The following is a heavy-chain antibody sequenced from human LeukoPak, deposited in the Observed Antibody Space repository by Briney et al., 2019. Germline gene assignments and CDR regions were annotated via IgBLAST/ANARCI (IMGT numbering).Heavy chain of an antibody. CDR1: GFTFTTYI. V-gene: IGHV3-21*01. CDR2: ISSGSSAI. D-gene: IGHD4-17*01. Sequence: RGSVRIRCEASGFTFTTYIIPGVRQPPGRGLEWVQIISSGSSAIFSADALKGRFTISRDDAKNLLYLDMNSLRAEDTAVYYCARGHTAVTRHFDFWGQGTLVTVSS. J-gene: IGHJ4*02. CDR3: ARGHTAVTRHFDF.